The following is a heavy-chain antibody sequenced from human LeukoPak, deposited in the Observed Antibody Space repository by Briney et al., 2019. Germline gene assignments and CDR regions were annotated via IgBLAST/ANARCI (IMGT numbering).Heavy chain of an antibody. J-gene: IGHJ2*01. CDR1: GFTFRSYA. CDR2: ISGSGGST. V-gene: IGHV3-23*01. Sequence: PGGSLRLSCAASGFTFRSYAMSWVRQAPGKGLEWVSAISGSGGSTYYADSVKGRFTISRDNAKNSLYLQMNSLRAEDTAVYYCARETTVVTRHWYFDLWGRGTLVTVSS. D-gene: IGHD4-23*01. CDR3: ARETTVVTRHWYFDL.